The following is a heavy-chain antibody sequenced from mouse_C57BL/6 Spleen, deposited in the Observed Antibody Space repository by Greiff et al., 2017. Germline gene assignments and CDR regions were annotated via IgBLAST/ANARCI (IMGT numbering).Heavy chain of an antibody. Sequence: QVQLKQSGAELVKPGASVKMSCKASGYTFTTYPIEWMKQNHGKSLEWIGNFHPYNDDTKYNEKFNGKATLTVEKSSSTVYLELSRLTSDDSAVYYCARSHYYGSSPYYFDYWGQGTTLTVSS. CDR2: FHPYNDDT. J-gene: IGHJ2*01. V-gene: IGHV1-47*01. D-gene: IGHD1-1*01. CDR1: GYTFTTYP. CDR3: ARSHYYGSSPYYFDY.